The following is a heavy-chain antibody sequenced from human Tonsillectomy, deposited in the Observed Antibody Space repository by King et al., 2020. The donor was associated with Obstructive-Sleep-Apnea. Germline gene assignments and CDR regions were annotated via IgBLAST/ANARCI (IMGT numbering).Heavy chain of an antibody. CDR2: IYYSGST. Sequence: QLQLQESGPGLVKPSETLSLTCTVSGGSISSSSYYWGWIRQPPGKGLEWIGSIYYSGSTYYNPSLKSRVTISVDTSKNQFSLKLSSVTAADTAVYYCARVGPFYYDRSGTTARLFDYWGQGTLVTVSS. CDR3: ARVGPFYYDRSGTTARLFDY. CDR1: GGSISSSSYY. V-gene: IGHV4-39*07. J-gene: IGHJ4*02. D-gene: IGHD3-22*01.